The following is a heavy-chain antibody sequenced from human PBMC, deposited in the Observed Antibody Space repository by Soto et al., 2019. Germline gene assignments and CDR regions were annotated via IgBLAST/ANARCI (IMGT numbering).Heavy chain of an antibody. J-gene: IGHJ5*02. CDR2: IYYSGST. D-gene: IGHD1-1*01. CDR3: ARSGWNDVRWFDP. CDR1: GGSISSYY. V-gene: IGHV4-59*01. Sequence: SETLSLTCTVSGGSISSYYGSWIRQPPGKGLEWIGYIYYSGSTNYNPSLKSRVTISVDTSKNQFSLKLSSVTAADTAVYYCARSGWNDVRWFDPWGQGTLVTVSS.